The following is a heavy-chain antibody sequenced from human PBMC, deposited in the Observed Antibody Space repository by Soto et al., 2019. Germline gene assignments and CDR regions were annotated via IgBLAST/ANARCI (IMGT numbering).Heavy chain of an antibody. D-gene: IGHD1-26*01. CDR1: GFTFSSYA. CDR2: ISYDGSNK. V-gene: IGHV3-30-3*01. CDR3: ARGWERPDYYCDVMDV. Sequence: GGSLRLSCAASGFTFSSYAMHWVRQAPGKGLEWVAVISYDGSNKYYADSVKGRFTISRDNSKNTLYLQMNSLRAEDTAVYYCARGWERPDYYCDVMDVWGQRTTVTVSA. J-gene: IGHJ6*01.